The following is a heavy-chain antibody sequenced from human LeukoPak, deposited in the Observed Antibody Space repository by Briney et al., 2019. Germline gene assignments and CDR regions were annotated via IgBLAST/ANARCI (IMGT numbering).Heavy chain of an antibody. V-gene: IGHV4-39*01. CDR2: IHYSGST. D-gene: IGHD6-6*01. CDR3: ARPKSIAARLDPAWFDP. J-gene: IGHJ5*02. CDR1: DGSISSGSYY. Sequence: SETLSLTCTVSDGSISSGSYYWGWIRQPPGKGLEWIANIHYSGSTYYNPSLKSRVTISVDTSKNQFSLKLSSVTAADTAVYYCARPKSIAARLDPAWFDPWGQGTLVTVSS.